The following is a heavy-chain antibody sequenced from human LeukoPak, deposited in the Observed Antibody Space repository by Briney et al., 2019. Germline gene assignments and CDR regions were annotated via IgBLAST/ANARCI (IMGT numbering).Heavy chain of an antibody. Sequence: GASVKVSCKASGGTFSSYAISWVRQAPGQGLEWMGRINPILGIANYAQKFQGRVTITADKSTSTAYMELSSLRSEDTAVYYCARDFSWTGDYYYYGMDVWGQGTTVTVSS. CDR3: ARDFSWTGDYYYYGMDV. CDR2: INPILGIA. J-gene: IGHJ6*02. D-gene: IGHD3/OR15-3a*01. CDR1: GGTFSSYA. V-gene: IGHV1-69*04.